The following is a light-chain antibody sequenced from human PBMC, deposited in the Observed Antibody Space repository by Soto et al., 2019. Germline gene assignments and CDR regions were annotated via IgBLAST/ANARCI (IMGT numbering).Light chain of an antibody. J-gene: IGLJ3*02. CDR3: QTWATGIGV. CDR1: SGHSSYA. CDR2: LNSDGSH. Sequence: QPVLTQSPSASASLGASVKLTCTLSSGHSSYAIAWHQQQPEKGPRYLMKLNSDGSHSKGDGIPDRFSGSSSGAERYLTISRLQSEDEADYYCQTWATGIGVFGGGTQLTVL. V-gene: IGLV4-69*01.